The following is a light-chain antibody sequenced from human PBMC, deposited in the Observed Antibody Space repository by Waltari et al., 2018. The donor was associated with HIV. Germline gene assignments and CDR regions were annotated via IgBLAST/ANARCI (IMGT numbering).Light chain of an antibody. CDR3: GADHGSGTNFVYV. V-gene: IGLV9-49*01. CDR1: SGYSNCN. CDR2: VGTGGIVG. J-gene: IGLJ1*01. Sequence: QPVLTQTPSASASLGASVTLTCTLSSGYSNCNVDWYQQRPGKGPRFVMRVGTGGIVGSKGDGIPDRFSVLGSGLNRYLTIKNIQEEDESDYYCGADHGSGTNFVYVFGSGTKVIVL.